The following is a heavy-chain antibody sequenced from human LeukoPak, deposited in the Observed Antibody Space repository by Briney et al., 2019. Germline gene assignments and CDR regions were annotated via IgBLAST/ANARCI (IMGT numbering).Heavy chain of an antibody. CDR3: ARGEGSSWFEY. J-gene: IGHJ4*02. Sequence: ASVKVSCKASGYTFSGNNMYWVRQAPGQGLEWMGWINPNSGGTNYAQKFQGRVTMTKDTSISTAYMELNRLRSDDTAVYYCARGEGSSWFEYWGQGTLVTVSS. CDR2: INPNSGGT. V-gene: IGHV1-2*02. CDR1: GYTFSGNN. D-gene: IGHD6-13*01.